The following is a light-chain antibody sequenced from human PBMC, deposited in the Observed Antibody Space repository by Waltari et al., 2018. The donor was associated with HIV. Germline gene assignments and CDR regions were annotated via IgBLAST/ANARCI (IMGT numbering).Light chain of an antibody. Sequence: QSALTQPASVSGSPGPSITISCTGTSSDVGRYNLVPWYQQHPGKAPKLMIYEVSQRPSGVSNRFSASKSANTASLTISGLQAEDEADYYCCSYAGSNTHVFGTGTKVTVL. V-gene: IGLV2-23*02. CDR3: CSYAGSNTHV. J-gene: IGLJ1*01. CDR1: SSDVGRYNL. CDR2: EVS.